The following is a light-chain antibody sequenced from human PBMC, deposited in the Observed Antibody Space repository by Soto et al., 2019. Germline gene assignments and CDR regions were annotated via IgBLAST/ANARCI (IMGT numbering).Light chain of an antibody. CDR3: LLYYAGAWV. Sequence: QTVVAQESSLTVSPGGTVTLTCASSTGAVTSGHYPNWFQQKPGHAPRALIYSTSHRHSWTPARFSGSLLGGKADLTLSGVQPEDEAEYSCLLYYAGAWVFGGGTKLTVL. CDR2: STS. CDR1: TGAVTSGHY. J-gene: IGLJ3*02. V-gene: IGLV7-43*01.